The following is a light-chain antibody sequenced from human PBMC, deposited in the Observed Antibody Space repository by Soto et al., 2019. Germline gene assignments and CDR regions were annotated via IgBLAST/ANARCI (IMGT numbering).Light chain of an antibody. CDR3: PQYNNWPKT. CDR2: GAS. V-gene: IGKV3-15*01. J-gene: IGKJ1*01. CDR1: QSVSSN. Sequence: EIRMTQSPATLSVSPVERATVSCRASQSVSSNLAWYQQKPGQAPRLLIYGASTRATGIPARFSGSGSGTEFTLTISSLQSEDFAVYYCPQYNNWPKTFGQGTKVDI.